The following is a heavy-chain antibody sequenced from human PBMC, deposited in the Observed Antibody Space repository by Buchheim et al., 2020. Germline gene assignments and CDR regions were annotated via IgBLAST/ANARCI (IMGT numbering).Heavy chain of an antibody. CDR1: GFTFSSYA. D-gene: IGHD6-13*01. Sequence: QVQLVESGGGVVQPGRSLRLSCAASGFTFSSYAMHWVRQAPGKGLEWVAVISYDGSNKYYADSVKGRFTISRDNSKNTLYLQMNSLRAEDTAVYYCARDTYSSSWYSDYYYYYGMDVWGQGTT. CDR2: ISYDGSNK. J-gene: IGHJ6*02. CDR3: ARDTYSSSWYSDYYYYYGMDV. V-gene: IGHV3-30*04.